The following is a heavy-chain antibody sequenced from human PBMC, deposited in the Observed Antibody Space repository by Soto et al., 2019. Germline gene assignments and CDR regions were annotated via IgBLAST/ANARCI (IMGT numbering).Heavy chain of an antibody. J-gene: IGHJ4*02. CDR1: GGSLSGYD. Sequence: QVQLQQWGAGLLKPSETLSLTCAVYGGSLSGYDWAWIRQSPGKGLEWIGEITDSGSTRYNPSLKSRVTISIDTSKNQFSLKLTSVTAADTALYYCARGVPGYWGQGTLVTVSS. V-gene: IGHV4-34*01. CDR3: ARGVPGY. D-gene: IGHD7-27*01. CDR2: ITDSGST.